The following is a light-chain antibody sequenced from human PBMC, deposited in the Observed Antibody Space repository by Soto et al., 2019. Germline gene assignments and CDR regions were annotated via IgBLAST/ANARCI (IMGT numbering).Light chain of an antibody. CDR2: DAS. CDR3: HQYNSYHT. V-gene: IGKV1-5*01. J-gene: IGKJ4*01. Sequence: DIHMTQSPSTLSASVGDRVTITCRASQNINSWLAWYQQKPGKAPKLLIYDASTLESGVPSRFSGSGSGTEFTLTISSLQPDAFATYYCHQYNSYHTFGGGTEVDIK. CDR1: QNINSW.